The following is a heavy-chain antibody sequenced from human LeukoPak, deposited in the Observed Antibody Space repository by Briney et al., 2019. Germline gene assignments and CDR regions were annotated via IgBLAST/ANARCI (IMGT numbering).Heavy chain of an antibody. V-gene: IGHV1-69*01. CDR3: ATVYDSSGPFDY. D-gene: IGHD3-22*01. CDR1: GGTFTSYA. J-gene: IGHJ4*02. Sequence: SVKVSCKASGGTFTSYAISWVRQAPGQGLEWMGGIIPIFGTANYAQKFQGRVTITADESTSTAYMELSSLRSEDTAVYYCATVYDSSGPFDYWGQGTLVTVSS. CDR2: IIPIFGTA.